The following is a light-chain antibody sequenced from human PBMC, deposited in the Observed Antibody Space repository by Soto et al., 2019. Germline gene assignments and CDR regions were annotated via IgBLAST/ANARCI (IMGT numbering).Light chain of an antibody. Sequence: QSALTQPRSVSGSPGQSVTISCTGTSSDVGGYNYVSWYQHHPGKAPKSMIYDVSKRPSVVPDRFSGSKSGNTASLTISGLQAEDEDDYYCRSYAGSYTWVFGGGTKLTVL. J-gene: IGLJ3*02. CDR3: RSYAGSYTWV. CDR1: SSDVGGYNY. CDR2: DVS. V-gene: IGLV2-11*01.